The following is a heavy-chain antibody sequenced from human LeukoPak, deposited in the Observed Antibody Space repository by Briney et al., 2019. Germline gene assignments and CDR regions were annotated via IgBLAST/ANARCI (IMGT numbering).Heavy chain of an antibody. D-gene: IGHD6-13*01. Sequence: GGSLRLSCAASGFTFSTCATSWVRQAPGKGLEWVSTLSRSGDSTYYADSVKGRVTISRDNSKNTLYLQMNSLRGDDTAVYYCAKIVKAAPGLFDYWGQGTLVTVSS. J-gene: IGHJ4*02. CDR1: GFTFSTCA. CDR3: AKIVKAAPGLFDY. CDR2: LSRSGDST. V-gene: IGHV3-23*01.